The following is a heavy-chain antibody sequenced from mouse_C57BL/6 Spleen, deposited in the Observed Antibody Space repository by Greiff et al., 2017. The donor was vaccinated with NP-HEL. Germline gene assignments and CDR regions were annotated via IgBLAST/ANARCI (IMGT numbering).Heavy chain of an antibody. CDR1: GYTFTSYW. J-gene: IGHJ2*01. V-gene: IGHV1-59*01. CDR3: ARSVTTVPDFDY. CDR2: IDPADSYT. D-gene: IGHD1-1*01. Sequence: QVQLQQPGAELVRPGTSVKLSCKASGYTFTSYWMHWVKQRPGQGLEWIGVIDPADSYTNYNQKFKGKATLTVDTSSSTAYMQLSSLTSEDSAVYYCARSVTTVPDFDYWGQGTTLTVSS.